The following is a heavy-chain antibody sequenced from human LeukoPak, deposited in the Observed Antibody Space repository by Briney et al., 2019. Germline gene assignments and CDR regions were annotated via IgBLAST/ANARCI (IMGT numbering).Heavy chain of an antibody. J-gene: IGHJ4*02. CDR1: GFTFTSSA. Sequence: SVKVSCKASGFTFTSSAVQWVRQARGQRLEWIGWIVVGSGNTNYAQKFQERGTITRDMSTSTAYMELGSLRSEDTAVYYCAASPDYYDSSGYSYYFDYWGQGTLVTVSS. V-gene: IGHV1-58*01. D-gene: IGHD3-22*01. CDR2: IVVGSGNT. CDR3: AASPDYYDSSGYSYYFDY.